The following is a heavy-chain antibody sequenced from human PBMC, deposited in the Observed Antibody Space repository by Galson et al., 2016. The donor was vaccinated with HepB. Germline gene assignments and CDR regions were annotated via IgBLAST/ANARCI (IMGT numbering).Heavy chain of an antibody. CDR3: AREMANGAFDV. J-gene: IGHJ3*01. Sequence: SVKVSCKASGYVLTANWIYWIRQAPGQGLEWMGWINPRSGNTKYSPNFQGRVRMTRDTSIGTAYMELSSLTSDDTAVYYCAREMANGAFDVWGQGTVITVSS. D-gene: IGHD5-24*01. CDR2: INPRSGNT. V-gene: IGHV1-2*02. CDR1: GYVLTANW.